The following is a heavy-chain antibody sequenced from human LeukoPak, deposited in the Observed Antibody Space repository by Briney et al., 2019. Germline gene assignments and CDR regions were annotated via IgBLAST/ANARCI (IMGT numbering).Heavy chain of an antibody. J-gene: IGHJ4*02. CDR3: ARGGVELELYFDY. CDR1: GGSFSGYY. CDR2: INHSGST. V-gene: IGHV4-34*01. Sequence: ASETLSLTCAVYGGSFSGYYWSWIRQPPGKGLEWIGEINHSGSTNYNPSLKSRVTISVDTSKNQFSLKLSSVTAADTAVYYCARGGVELELYFDYWGQGTLVTVSS. D-gene: IGHD1-7*01.